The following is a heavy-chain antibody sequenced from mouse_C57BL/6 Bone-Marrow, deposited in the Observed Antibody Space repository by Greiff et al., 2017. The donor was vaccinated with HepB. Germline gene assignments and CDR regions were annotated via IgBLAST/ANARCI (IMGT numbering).Heavy chain of an antibody. CDR3: ARAYYYGSSGFAY. D-gene: IGHD1-1*01. J-gene: IGHJ3*01. CDR2: INPSSGYT. Sequence: QVHVKQSGAELARPGASVKMSCKASGYTFTSYTMHWVKQRPGQGLEWIGYINPSSGYTKYNQKFKDKATLTADKSSSTAYMQLSSLTSEDSAVYYCARAYYYGSSGFAYWGQGTLVTVSA. CDR1: GYTFTSYT. V-gene: IGHV1-4*01.